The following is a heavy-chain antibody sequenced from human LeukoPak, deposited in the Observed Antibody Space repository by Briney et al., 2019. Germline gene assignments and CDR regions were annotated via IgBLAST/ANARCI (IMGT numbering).Heavy chain of an antibody. CDR2: ISASGGST. CDR3: AKDQRPYYYDSSGYSYAFDI. Sequence: GGSLRLSCAASGFTFSSYAMSWVRQAPGKGLEWVSAISASGGSTNYADSVKGRFTISRDNSKNTLYLQMNSLGAEDTAVYYCAKDQRPYYYDSSGYSYAFDIWGQGTMVTVSS. CDR1: GFTFSSYA. V-gene: IGHV3-23*01. J-gene: IGHJ3*02. D-gene: IGHD3-22*01.